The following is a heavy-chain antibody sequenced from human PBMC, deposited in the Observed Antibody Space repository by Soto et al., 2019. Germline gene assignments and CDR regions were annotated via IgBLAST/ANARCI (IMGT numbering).Heavy chain of an antibody. Sequence: SXKVSFKASGGTXTSYAIRLVRQAPGQGLEWMGGIIPIFCTANYAQKFQGRVTITADESTKTAYMELSSMGSEDTAVYYGARDLRNSGYEYYFDYWGQGTLVTVSS. CDR3: ARDLRNSGYEYYFDY. D-gene: IGHD5-12*01. CDR2: IIPIFCTA. V-gene: IGHV1-69*13. CDR1: GGTXTSYA. J-gene: IGHJ4*02.